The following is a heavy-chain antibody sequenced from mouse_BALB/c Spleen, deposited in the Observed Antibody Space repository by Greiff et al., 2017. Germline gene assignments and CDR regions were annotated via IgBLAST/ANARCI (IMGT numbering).Heavy chain of an antibody. CDR3: ARGGYYGSSVDY. CDR2: INPSNGRT. J-gene: IGHJ2*01. CDR1: GYTFTSYW. V-gene: IGHV1S81*02. D-gene: IGHD1-1*01. Sequence: VQLQQPGAELVKPGASVKLSCKASGYTFTSYWMHWVKQRPGQGLEWIGEINPSNGRTNYNEKFKSKATLTVDKSSSTAYMQPSSLTSEDSAVYYCARGGYYGSSVDYWGQGTTLTVSS.